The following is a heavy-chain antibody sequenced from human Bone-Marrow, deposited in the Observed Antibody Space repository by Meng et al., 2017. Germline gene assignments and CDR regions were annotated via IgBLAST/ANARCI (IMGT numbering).Heavy chain of an antibody. V-gene: IGHV3-33*01. CDR2: IWYDGSNK. CDR3: AREGWAWLEYYYYYYSMDV. Sequence: GESLKISCAASGFTFSSYGMHWVRQAPGKGLEWVAVIWYDGSNKYYADSVKGRFTISRDNSKNTLYLQMNSLRAEDTAVYYCAREGWAWLEYYYYYYSMDVWGQGTTVTVSS. J-gene: IGHJ6*02. D-gene: IGHD6-19*01. CDR1: GFTFSSYG.